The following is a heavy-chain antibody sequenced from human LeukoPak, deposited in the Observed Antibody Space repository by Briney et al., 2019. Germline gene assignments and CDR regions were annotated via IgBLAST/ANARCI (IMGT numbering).Heavy chain of an antibody. J-gene: IGHJ4*02. Sequence: SETLSLTCTVSGGSISSSSYYWGWIRQPPGKGLEWIGSIYYSGSTYYNPSLKSRVTISVDTSKNQFSLKLGSVTAADTAVYYCARWSEYFDYWGQGTLVTVSS. CDR2: IYYSGST. CDR1: GGSISSSSYY. D-gene: IGHD4-23*01. V-gene: IGHV4-39*07. CDR3: ARWSEYFDY.